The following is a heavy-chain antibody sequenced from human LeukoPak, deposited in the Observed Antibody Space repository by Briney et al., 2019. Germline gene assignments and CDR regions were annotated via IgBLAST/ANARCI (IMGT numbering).Heavy chain of an antibody. V-gene: IGHV1-18*01. CDR3: ARGSMVRGVYYYYGMDV. D-gene: IGHD3-10*01. CDR1: GYTFTSYG. J-gene: IGHJ6*02. Sequence: ASVKISGKASGYTFTSYGISWVRQAPGQGLEWMGWISAYNGNTNYAQKLQGRVTMTTDTSTSTAYMELRSLRSDDTAVYYCARGSMVRGVYYYYGMDVWGQGTTVTVSS. CDR2: ISAYNGNT.